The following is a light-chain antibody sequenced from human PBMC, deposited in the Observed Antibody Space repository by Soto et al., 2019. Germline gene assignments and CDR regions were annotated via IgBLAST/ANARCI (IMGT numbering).Light chain of an antibody. J-gene: IGLJ3*02. CDR2: EVS. CDR3: SSYTSTSALPV. V-gene: IGLV2-14*01. Sequence: QSVLTQPASVSGSPGQSITISCTGTSSDVGGYNYVSWYQQHPGKAPKLMIFEVSNRPSGVSIRFSGSKSGNTASLTISGLQEEDEADYYCSSYTSTSALPVFAGGTKVTVL. CDR1: SSDVGGYNY.